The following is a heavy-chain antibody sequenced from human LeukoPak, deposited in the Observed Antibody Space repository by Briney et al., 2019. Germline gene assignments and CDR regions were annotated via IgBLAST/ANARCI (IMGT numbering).Heavy chain of an antibody. J-gene: IGHJ5*02. V-gene: IGHV1-2*02. CDR1: GYTFTGYY. Sequence: GASVKVSCKASGYTFTGYYMHWVRQAPGQGLEWMGWINPNSGGTNYAQKFQGRVTMTRDTSISTAYMELSRLRSDDTAVYYCARDAGRYYDSSGYYYPIGWFDPWGQGTLVTVSS. CDR2: INPNSGGT. D-gene: IGHD3-22*01. CDR3: ARDAGRYYDSSGYYYPIGWFDP.